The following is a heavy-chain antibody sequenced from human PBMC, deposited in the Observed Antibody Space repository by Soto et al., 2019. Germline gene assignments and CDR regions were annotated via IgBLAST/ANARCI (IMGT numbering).Heavy chain of an antibody. D-gene: IGHD3-10*01. CDR2: IRPYNGDT. CDR1: GYSFVGYN. Sequence: GASVKVSCKASGYSFVGYNISWVRQAPGQGLEWMGCIRPYNGDTNYAQKVQGRVTVTTDTSTSTAYMELRSVRSDDTAVYYCARDGGGMADVWGQGTPVTVSS. V-gene: IGHV1-18*04. J-gene: IGHJ6*02. CDR3: ARDGGGMADV.